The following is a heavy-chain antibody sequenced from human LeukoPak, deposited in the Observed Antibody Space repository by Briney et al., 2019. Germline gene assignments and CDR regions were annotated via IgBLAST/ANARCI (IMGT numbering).Heavy chain of an antibody. CDR2: ISRSGSTR. D-gene: IGHD3-10*01. CDR1: GFTFSDYY. CDR3: ARVATMVRVPLDALDI. Sequence: KTGGSLRLSCAASGFTFSDYYMSWIRQAPGKGLEWVSYISRSGSTRYYADSVKGRFTISRDNAKNSLYLQMNSLRAEDTAVYYCARVATMVRVPLDALDIWGQGTMVSVSS. V-gene: IGHV3-11*04. J-gene: IGHJ3*02.